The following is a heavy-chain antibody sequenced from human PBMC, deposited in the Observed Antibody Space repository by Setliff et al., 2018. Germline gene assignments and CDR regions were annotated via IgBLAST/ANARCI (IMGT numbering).Heavy chain of an antibody. CDR2: INAGNGNT. D-gene: IGHD6-13*01. Sequence: ASVKVSCKASGYTFTSYAMHWVRQAPGQRLEWMGWINAGNGNTKYSQKFQGRVTITRDTSASTAYMELSSLRPEDTAVYYCARDRAYSSSWFLWFDPWGQGTLVTV. CDR1: GYTFTSYA. V-gene: IGHV1-3*01. CDR3: ARDRAYSSSWFLWFDP. J-gene: IGHJ5*02.